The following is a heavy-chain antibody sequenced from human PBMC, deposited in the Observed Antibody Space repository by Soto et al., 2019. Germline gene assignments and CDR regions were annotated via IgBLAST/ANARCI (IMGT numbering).Heavy chain of an antibody. Sequence: PGESLKISCKGSGYSFTSYWIGWVRQMPGKGLEWMGIIYPGDSDTRYSPSFQGQVTISADESISTAYLQWSSLKASDTAMYYCARLTYYDFWSGYWSYFDYWGQGTLVTVSS. J-gene: IGHJ4*02. CDR1: GYSFTSYW. CDR2: IYPGDSDT. V-gene: IGHV5-51*01. D-gene: IGHD3-3*01. CDR3: ARLTYYDFWSGYWSYFDY.